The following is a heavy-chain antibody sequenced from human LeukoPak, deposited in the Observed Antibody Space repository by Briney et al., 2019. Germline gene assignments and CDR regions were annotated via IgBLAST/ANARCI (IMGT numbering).Heavy chain of an antibody. Sequence: GGSLRLSCTASGCTFGSYAMSWVRQAPGKGLEWVWAISGSGGSTYYAASVKGRFTISRDNSKDTLYLQMNSLRAEATAVYYCEKVRYRQQLAVPFDYWGQGTLVTVSS. CDR1: GCTFGSYA. D-gene: IGHD6-13*01. J-gene: IGHJ4*02. CDR3: EKVRYRQQLAVPFDY. CDR2: ISGSGGST. V-gene: IGHV3-23*01.